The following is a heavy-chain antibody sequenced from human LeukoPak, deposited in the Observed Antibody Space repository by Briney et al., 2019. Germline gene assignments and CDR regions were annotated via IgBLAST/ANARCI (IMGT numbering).Heavy chain of an antibody. D-gene: IGHD6-6*01. CDR3: AKLARGPISNADY. CDR1: GFTFSSYA. CDR2: ISGSGGST. Sequence: GGSLRLSCAASGFTFSSYAMSWVRQAPGKGLESASAISGSGGSTYYADSVKGRFTISRDNSKNTLYLQMNSLRAEDTAVYYCAKLARGPISNADYWGQGTLVTVSS. J-gene: IGHJ4*02. V-gene: IGHV3-23*01.